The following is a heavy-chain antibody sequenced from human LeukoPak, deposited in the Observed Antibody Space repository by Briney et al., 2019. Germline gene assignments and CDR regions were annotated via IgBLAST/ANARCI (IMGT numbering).Heavy chain of an antibody. CDR2: IIPIFGTA. Sequence: SVKVSCKASGYTFTSYYMHWVRQAPGQGLEWMGGIIPIFGTANYAQKFQGRVTITADESTSTAYMELSSLRSEDTAVYYCAGNGNSIPYYYYYYMDVWGKGTTVTVSS. J-gene: IGHJ6*03. CDR3: AGNGNSIPYYYYYYMDV. V-gene: IGHV1-69*13. D-gene: IGHD4-23*01. CDR1: GYTFTSYY.